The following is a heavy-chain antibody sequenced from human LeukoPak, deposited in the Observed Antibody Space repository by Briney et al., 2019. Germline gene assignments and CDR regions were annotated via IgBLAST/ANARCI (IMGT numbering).Heavy chain of an antibody. V-gene: IGHV3-20*04. D-gene: IGHD1-26*01. CDR3: ARGCSGSYRDGVCY. J-gene: IGHJ4*02. CDR1: GFTFDDYG. Sequence: RSGGSLRLSCAASGFTFDDYGMSWVRQAPGKGLEWVSGINWNGGSTGYADSVKGRFTISRDNAKNSLYLQMSSLRAEDTALYYCARGCSGSYRDGVCYWGQGTLVTVSS. CDR2: INWNGGST.